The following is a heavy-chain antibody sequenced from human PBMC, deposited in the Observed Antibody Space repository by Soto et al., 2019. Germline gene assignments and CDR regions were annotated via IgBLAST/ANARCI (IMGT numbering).Heavy chain of an antibody. Sequence: QVQLVQSGAEVKKPGSSVKVSCKASGGTFSSYAISWVRQAPGQGLEWMGGIIPIFGTANYAQKFQGRVTDTGDESTSTAYMGVSRLRSEDTAVDYWSSKGVECSGGSCYPNYYYYGMGVWGQGTTVTVSS. CDR3: SSKGVECSGGSCYPNYYYYGMGV. V-gene: IGHV1-69*01. CDR2: IIPIFGTA. CDR1: GGTFSSYA. D-gene: IGHD2-15*01. J-gene: IGHJ6*02.